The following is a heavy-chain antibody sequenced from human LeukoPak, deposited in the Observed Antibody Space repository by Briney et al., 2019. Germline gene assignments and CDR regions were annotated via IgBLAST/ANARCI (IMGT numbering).Heavy chain of an antibody. V-gene: IGHV3-7*01. CDR2: IKQDGSEK. CDR3: AREETYYYDSSGYPPSY. J-gene: IGHJ4*02. D-gene: IGHD3-22*01. CDR1: GFTFSSYW. Sequence: GGSLRLSCAASGFTFSSYWMSWVRQAPGKGLEWVANIKQDGSEKYYVDSVKGRFTISRDNAKNSLYLQMNSLRAEDTAVYYCAREETYYYDSSGYPPSYWGQGTLVTVSS.